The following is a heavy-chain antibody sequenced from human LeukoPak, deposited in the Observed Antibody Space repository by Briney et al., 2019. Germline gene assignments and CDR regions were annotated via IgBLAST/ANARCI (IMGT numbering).Heavy chain of an antibody. CDR1: GFTFSSYA. CDR3: AKGSYYDFWSGYLDY. Sequence: GGSLRLSCAASGFTFSSYAMSWVRQAPGKGLEWVSGISGSGGSTDYADSVKGRFTISRDNSKNTLYLQMNSLRAEDTAVYYCAKGSYYDFWSGYLDYWGQGTLVTVSS. V-gene: IGHV3-23*01. D-gene: IGHD3-3*01. CDR2: ISGSGGST. J-gene: IGHJ4*02.